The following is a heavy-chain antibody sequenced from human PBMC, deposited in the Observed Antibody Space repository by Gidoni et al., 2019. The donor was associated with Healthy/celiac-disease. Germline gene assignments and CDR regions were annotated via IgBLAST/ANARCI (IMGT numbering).Heavy chain of an antibody. CDR3: AHRRGGNWNYEGWFDP. J-gene: IGHJ5*02. D-gene: IGHD1-7*01. V-gene: IGHV2-5*02. CDR1: GFSLSTSGVG. CDR2: IYWDDDK. Sequence: QITLKESGPTLVKPTQTLTLTCTFSGFSLSTSGVGVGWIRQPPGKALEWLALIYWDDDKRYSPSLKSRLTITKDTSKNQVVLTMTNMDPVDTATYYCAHRRGGNWNYEGWFDPWGQGTLVTVSS.